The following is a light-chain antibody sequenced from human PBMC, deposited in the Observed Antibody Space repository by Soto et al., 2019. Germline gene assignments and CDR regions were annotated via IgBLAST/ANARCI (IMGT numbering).Light chain of an antibody. V-gene: IGLV2-14*01. CDR1: SSDVGAYNY. CDR3: SSYTTSSTYV. Sequence: QSVLTQPASVSGSPGQSIAISCTGTSSDVGAYNYVSWYQQHPGKAPKFMIYDVSTRPSGVSKRFSGSKSGNTASLTISGLQAEDEADYYCSSYTTSSTYVFGTGTKLTVL. CDR2: DVS. J-gene: IGLJ1*01.